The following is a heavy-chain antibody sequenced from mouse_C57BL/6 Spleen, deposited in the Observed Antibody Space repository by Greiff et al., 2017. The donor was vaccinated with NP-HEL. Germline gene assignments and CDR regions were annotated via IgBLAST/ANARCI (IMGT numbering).Heavy chain of an antibody. CDR2: IDPETGGT. CDR3: TRKDYDGYYFDY. D-gene: IGHD2-3*01. V-gene: IGHV1-15*01. Sequence: QVTLKVSGAELVRPGASVTLSCKASGYTFTDYEMHWVKQTPVHGLEWIGAIDPETGGTAYNQKFKGKAILTADKSSSTAYMELRSLTSEDSAVYYCTRKDYDGYYFDYWGQGTTLTVSS. J-gene: IGHJ2*01. CDR1: GYTFTDYE.